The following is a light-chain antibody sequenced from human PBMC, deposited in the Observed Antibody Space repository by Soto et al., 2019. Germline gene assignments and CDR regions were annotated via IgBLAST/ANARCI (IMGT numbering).Light chain of an antibody. Sequence: EIVMTQSPATLSVSPGERATLSCRASQGVSDNLSWYQQKPGQAPRLLIYHASARATGIPARFSGSGSGTEFTLTISGLQSEDFAVYYCQQYNNWPPWTFGQGTKVDIK. CDR1: QGVSDN. CDR2: HAS. V-gene: IGKV3-15*01. J-gene: IGKJ1*01. CDR3: QQYNNWPPWT.